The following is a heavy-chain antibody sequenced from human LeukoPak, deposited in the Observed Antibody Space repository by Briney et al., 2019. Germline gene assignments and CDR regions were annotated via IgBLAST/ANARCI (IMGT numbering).Heavy chain of an antibody. Sequence: ASVKVSCKASGGTFSSYTISWVRQAPGQGLEWMGRIIPILGIANYAQKFQGRVTITADKSTSTAYMELSSLRSEDTAVYYCARAWVVVPAAIDYYYMGVWGKGTTVTVSS. D-gene: IGHD2-2*02. CDR3: ARAWVVVPAAIDYYYMGV. CDR1: GGTFSSYT. V-gene: IGHV1-69*02. CDR2: IIPILGIA. J-gene: IGHJ6*03.